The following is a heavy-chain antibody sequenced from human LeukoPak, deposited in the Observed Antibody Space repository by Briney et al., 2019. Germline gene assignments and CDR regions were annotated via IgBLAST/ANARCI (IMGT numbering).Heavy chain of an antibody. V-gene: IGHV3-66*01. J-gene: IGHJ4*02. CDR1: GFTVSSNY. CDR3: ARAKDYSYYLDY. CDR2: IYSGGST. D-gene: IGHD3-16*01. Sequence: GGSLRLSCAASGFTVSSNYMSWVRQAPGKGLEWVSVIYSGGSTYYADSVKGRFTISRDNSKNTLYLQMNSLRAEDTAVYYCARAKDYSYYLDYWGQGTLVTVSS.